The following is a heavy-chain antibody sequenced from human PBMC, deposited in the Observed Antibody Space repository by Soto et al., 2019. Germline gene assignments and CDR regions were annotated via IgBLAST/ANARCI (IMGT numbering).Heavy chain of an antibody. Sequence: SETLSLTCAVYGGSFSGYYWSWIRQPPGKGLEWIGEINHSGSTNYNPSLKSRVTISVDTSKNQFSLKLSSVTAADTAVYYCARAAPRYCSGGSCYSGRAYWGQGTLVTVS. CDR2: INHSGST. J-gene: IGHJ1*01. V-gene: IGHV4-34*01. D-gene: IGHD2-15*01. CDR3: ARAAPRYCSGGSCYSGRAY. CDR1: GGSFSGYY.